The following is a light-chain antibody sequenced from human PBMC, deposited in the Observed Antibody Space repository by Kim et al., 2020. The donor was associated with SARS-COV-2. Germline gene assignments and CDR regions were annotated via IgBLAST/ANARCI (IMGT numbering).Light chain of an antibody. J-gene: IGLJ3*02. CDR1: NIGTKS. CDR2: YDS. V-gene: IGLV3-21*04. CDR3: QVWDTSDPPV. Sequence: VAPGKTASITCGGNNIGTKSVHWCQQKPGQAPVLVIYYDSDRPSGIPERFSGSNSGSTATLTISRVEAGDEADYYCQVWDTSDPPVFGAGTQLTVL.